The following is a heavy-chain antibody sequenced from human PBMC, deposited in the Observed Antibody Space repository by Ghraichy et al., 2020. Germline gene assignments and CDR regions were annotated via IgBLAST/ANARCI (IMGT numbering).Heavy chain of an antibody. D-gene: IGHD4-11*01. J-gene: IGHJ4*02. CDR1: GFTFSSNW. V-gene: IGHV3-74*01. Sequence: GGSLRLSCAASGFTFSSNWMHWVRQAPGKGLVWVSRINSDGSSTSYADSVKGRFTISRDNAKNTLYLQMNSVRAEDTAVYSCVRGYSNRFDYWGQGTLVTVSS. CDR3: VRGYSNRFDY. CDR2: INSDGSST.